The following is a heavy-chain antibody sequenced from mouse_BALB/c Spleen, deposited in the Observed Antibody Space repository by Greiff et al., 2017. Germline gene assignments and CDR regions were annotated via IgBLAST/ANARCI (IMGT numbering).Heavy chain of an antibody. Sequence: QVQLKESGPGLVAPSQSLSITCTVSGFSLTSYGVHWVRQPPGKGLEWLGVIWAGGSTNYNSALMSRLSISKDNSKSQVFLKMNSLQTDDTAMYYCARVYGNYEVWFAYWGQGTLVTVSA. J-gene: IGHJ3*01. CDR2: IWAGGST. V-gene: IGHV2-9*02. CDR1: GFSLTSYG. CDR3: ARVYGNYEVWFAY. D-gene: IGHD2-1*01.